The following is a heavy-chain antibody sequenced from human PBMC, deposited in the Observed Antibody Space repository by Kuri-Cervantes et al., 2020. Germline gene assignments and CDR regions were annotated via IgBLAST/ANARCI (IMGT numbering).Heavy chain of an antibody. V-gene: IGHV3-23*01. Sequence: GGSLRLSCAASGFTFSSYAMSWVRQAPGKGLEWVSAISGSGGSTYYADSVKGRFTISRDNSKNTLYLQMNSLRAEDTAVYYCASEIPHSSGYYKGGFDYLGQGTLVTVSS. CDR3: ASEIPHSSGYYKGGFDY. J-gene: IGHJ4*02. D-gene: IGHD3-22*01. CDR2: ISGSGGST. CDR1: GFTFSSYA.